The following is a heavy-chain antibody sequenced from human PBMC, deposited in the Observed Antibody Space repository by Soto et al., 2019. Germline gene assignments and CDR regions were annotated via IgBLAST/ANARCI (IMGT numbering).Heavy chain of an antibody. D-gene: IGHD6-19*01. CDR2: FRSSGDDGTT. J-gene: IGHJ4*02. Sequence: PGGSLRLSCAASGFTFSSYSMSWVRQAPGKGLEWVSGFRSSGDDGTTYYADSVKGRFTISRDNSKNTLFLQMDNLRAEDTALYYCVTGWSEYWGQGTLVTVSS. CDR1: GFTFSSYS. CDR3: VTGWSEY. V-gene: IGHV3-23*01.